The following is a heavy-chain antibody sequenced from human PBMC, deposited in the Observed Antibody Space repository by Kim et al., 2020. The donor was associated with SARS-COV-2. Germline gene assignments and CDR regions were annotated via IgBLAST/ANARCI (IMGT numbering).Heavy chain of an antibody. D-gene: IGHD5-12*01. Sequence: SETLSLTCAVYGGSFSGYYWSWIRQPPGKGLEWIGEINHSGSTNYNPSLKSRVTISVDTSKNQFSLKLSSVTAADTAVYYCARGRYSGYDSRKRYYYGMDVWGQGTTVTVSS. CDR2: INHSGST. CDR3: ARGRYSGYDSRKRYYYGMDV. J-gene: IGHJ6*02. V-gene: IGHV4-34*01. CDR1: GGSFSGYY.